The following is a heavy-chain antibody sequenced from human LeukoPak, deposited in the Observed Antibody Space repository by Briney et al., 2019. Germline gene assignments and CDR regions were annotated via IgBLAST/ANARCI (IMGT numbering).Heavy chain of an antibody. V-gene: IGHV1-69*06. CDR1: GGTFSSYA. CDR3: ARESHHYGSGEGYYYYGMDV. J-gene: IGHJ6*04. CDR2: IIPIFGTA. D-gene: IGHD3-10*01. Sequence: SAKVSCKASGGTFSSYAISWVRQAPGQGLEWMGGIIPIFGTANYAQKFQGRVTITADKSTSTAYMELSSLRSEDTAVYYCARESHHYGSGEGYYYYGMDVWGKGTTVTVSS.